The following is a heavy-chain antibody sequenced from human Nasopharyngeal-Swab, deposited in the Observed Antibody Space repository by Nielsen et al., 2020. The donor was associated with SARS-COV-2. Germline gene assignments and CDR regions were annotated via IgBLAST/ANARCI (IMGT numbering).Heavy chain of an antibody. D-gene: IGHD1-26*01. CDR2: SYHSGST. CDR1: GGSISSSNW. J-gene: IGHJ4*02. Sequence: SETLSLTCAVSGGSISSSNWWSWVRQPPGKGLEWIGESYHSGSTNYNPSLKSRVTISVDKSKNQFSLKLSSVTAADAAVYYCASRFKATYFDYWGQGTLVTVSS. V-gene: IGHV4-4*02. CDR3: ASRFKATYFDY.